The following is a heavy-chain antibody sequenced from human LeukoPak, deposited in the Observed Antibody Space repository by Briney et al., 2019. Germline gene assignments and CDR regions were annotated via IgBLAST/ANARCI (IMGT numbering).Heavy chain of an antibody. J-gene: IGHJ3*02. V-gene: IGHV4-59*01. CDR2: IHYSGST. Sequence: SETLSLTCTVSGGSISSYYWSWIRQPPGKGLEWIGYIHYSGSTNYNPSLKSRVTISVDTSKNQFSLKLSSVTAADTAVYYCARDGPRNAFDIWGQGTMVTVSS. CDR1: GGSISSYY. CDR3: ARDGPRNAFDI.